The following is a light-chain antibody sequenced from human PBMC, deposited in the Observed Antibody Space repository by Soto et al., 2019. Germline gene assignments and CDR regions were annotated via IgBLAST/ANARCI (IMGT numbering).Light chain of an antibody. CDR1: RGYSSYA. CDR3: QTWGTGIQV. Sequence: QLVLTQSPSASASLGASVKLTCTLSRGYSSYAIAWHQQQPEKGPRYLMKLNSDGSHSKGDGIPDRFSGSSSGAERYLTISSLQSEDEADYYCQTWGTGIQVFGGGTKLTVL. J-gene: IGLJ3*02. CDR2: LNSDGSH. V-gene: IGLV4-69*01.